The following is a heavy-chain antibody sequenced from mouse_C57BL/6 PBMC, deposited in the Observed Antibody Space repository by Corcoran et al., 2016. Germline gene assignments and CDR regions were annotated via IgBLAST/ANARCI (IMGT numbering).Heavy chain of an antibody. CDR1: GYSITSGYS. CDR2: ISYDGSN. CDR3: ASLTGTPYFDY. V-gene: IGHV3-6*01. J-gene: IGHJ2*01. D-gene: IGHD4-1*01. Sequence: DVQLQESGPGLVKPSQSLSLTCSVTGYSITSGYSWNWIRQFPGNKLEWMGYISYDGSNNYNPSLKNRISLTRDTSKNQFFLKLNSVTTEDTATYYCASLTGTPYFDYWGQGTTLTVSS.